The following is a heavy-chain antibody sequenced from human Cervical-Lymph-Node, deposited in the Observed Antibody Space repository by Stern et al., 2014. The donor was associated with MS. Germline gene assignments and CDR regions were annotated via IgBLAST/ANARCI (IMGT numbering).Heavy chain of an antibody. V-gene: IGHV3-21*01. J-gene: IGHJ6*02. D-gene: IGHD2-2*01. CDR1: GFTFSTYS. CDR2: ISSTSTYM. CDR3: ASSCSSTSCYVGYYGMDV. Sequence: EDQLVESGGGLVKPGGSLRLSCAASGFTFSTYSMNWVRQTPGKGLEWVSSISSTSTYMYYADSVKGRFTISRDNAKNSLYLQMNSLRAEDTAVYYCASSCSSTSCYVGYYGMDVWGQGTTVTVSS.